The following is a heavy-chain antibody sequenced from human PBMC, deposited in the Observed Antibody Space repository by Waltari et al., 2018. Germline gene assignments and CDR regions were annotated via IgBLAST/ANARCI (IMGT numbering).Heavy chain of an antibody. Sequence: QVQLVQSGAEVKTPGPSVKVPCKASGYTFTDYFMHWMRQAPGQGLEGMGWINPNSGVTNYAQKFQGRVTMTRDTSISTAYMELSSLRSDDTAVYYCARAQLVAASDNFYGMDVWGQGTTVTVSS. D-gene: IGHD6-25*01. V-gene: IGHV1-2*02. J-gene: IGHJ6*02. CDR2: INPNSGVT. CDR3: ARAQLVAASDNFYGMDV. CDR1: GYTFTDYF.